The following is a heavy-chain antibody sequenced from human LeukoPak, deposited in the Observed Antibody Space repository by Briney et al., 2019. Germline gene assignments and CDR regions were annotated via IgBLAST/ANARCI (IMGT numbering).Heavy chain of an antibody. D-gene: IGHD6-13*01. CDR2: ISWNSGSI. V-gene: IGHV3-9*01. CDR1: GFTFDDYS. CDR3: AKMGSYSSSWDFDY. Sequence: GRSLRLSCAASGFTFDDYSMHWVRQAPGKGLEWVSGISWNSGSIGYADSVKGRFTISRDNAKNSLYLQMNSLRAEGTALYYCAKMGSYSSSWDFDYWGQGTLVTVSS. J-gene: IGHJ4*02.